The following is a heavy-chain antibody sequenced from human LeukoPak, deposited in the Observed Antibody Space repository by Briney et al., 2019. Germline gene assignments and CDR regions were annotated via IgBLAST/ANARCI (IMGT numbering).Heavy chain of an antibody. CDR3: ARDFVNRNYGYFY. D-gene: IGHD5-18*01. V-gene: IGHV4-39*07. CDR2: IDYSGST. Sequence: SETLSLTCTVSGGSNSSSSYYWGWIRQSPGKGLEWIGSIDYSGSTYYNPSLKSRITISLDTSKNQFSLKLSSVTAADTAVYYCARDFVNRNYGYFYWGQGTLVTVSS. J-gene: IGHJ4*02. CDR1: GGSNSSSSYY.